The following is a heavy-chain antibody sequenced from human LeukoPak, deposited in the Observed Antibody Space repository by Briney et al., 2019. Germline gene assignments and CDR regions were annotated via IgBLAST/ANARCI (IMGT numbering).Heavy chain of an antibody. CDR1: GYTFTSYG. V-gene: IGHV1-18*01. D-gene: IGHD3-10*01. CDR3: ARDGAPVRGRGTWSVWFDP. Sequence: ASVKVSCKASGYTFTSYGISWVRQAPGQGLEWMGWISAYNGNTNYAQKLQGRVTMTTDTSTSTAYMELRSPRSDDTAVYYCARDGAPVRGRGTWSVWFDPWGQGTLVTVSS. CDR2: ISAYNGNT. J-gene: IGHJ5*02.